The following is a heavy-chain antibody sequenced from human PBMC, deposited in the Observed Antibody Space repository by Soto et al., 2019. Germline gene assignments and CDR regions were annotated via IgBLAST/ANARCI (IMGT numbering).Heavy chain of an antibody. V-gene: IGHV4-61*08. CDR1: GASVDSSDSN. CDR2: VYHTGST. CDR3: ARDRRDVYDASGNTYFLDS. D-gene: IGHD2-15*01. Sequence: PSETLSLTCSVSGASVDSSDSNWSWIRQPPGKGLEWVGYVYHTGSTNYNPSLQSRVTMSLDTSKNQFFLSLTSVTAADTAVYFCARDRRDVYDASGNTYFLDSWGQGALVTVSS. J-gene: IGHJ4*02.